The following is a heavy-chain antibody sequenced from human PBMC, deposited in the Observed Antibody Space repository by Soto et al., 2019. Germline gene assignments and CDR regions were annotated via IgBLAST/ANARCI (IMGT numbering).Heavy chain of an antibody. D-gene: IGHD1-26*01. CDR2: IYYSGST. Sequence: SETLSLTCTVSGGSISSSSYYWGWIRQPPGKGLEWIGSIYYSGSTYYNPSLKNRVTISVDTSKNQFSLKLSSVTAADTAFYYCARQGWELRWDDAFDIWGQGTMVTVSS. V-gene: IGHV4-39*01. CDR1: GGSISSSSYY. CDR3: ARQGWELRWDDAFDI. J-gene: IGHJ3*02.